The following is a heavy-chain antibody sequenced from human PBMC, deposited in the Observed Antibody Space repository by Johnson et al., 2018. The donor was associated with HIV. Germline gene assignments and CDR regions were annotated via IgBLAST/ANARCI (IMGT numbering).Heavy chain of an antibody. V-gene: IGHV3-66*01. Sequence: MQLVESGGGLVQPGGSLKLACAASGFTFSGSALHWVRQAPGKGLEWVSVIYSGGNTYYADSVKGRFTISRDNSKNTLYLQMNSLRPEDTAVYYCARDSSNSFRFEMYAFDIWGQGTMVAVSS. CDR2: IYSGGNT. CDR1: GFTFSGSA. CDR3: ARDSSNSFRFEMYAFDI. J-gene: IGHJ3*02. D-gene: IGHD6-6*01.